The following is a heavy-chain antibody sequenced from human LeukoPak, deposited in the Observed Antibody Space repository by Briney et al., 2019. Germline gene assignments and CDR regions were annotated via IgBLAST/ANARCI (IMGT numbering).Heavy chain of an antibody. Sequence: GGSLRLSCAASGFTLSDYYMSWIRQAPGKGLEWVSYISSSGSTIYYADSVKGRFTISRDNAKNSLYLQMNSLRAEDTAVYYCARAGWFGDKPIDYWGQGTLVTVSS. D-gene: IGHD3-10*01. CDR2: ISSSGSTI. CDR3: ARAGWFGDKPIDY. CDR1: GFTLSDYY. J-gene: IGHJ4*02. V-gene: IGHV3-11*04.